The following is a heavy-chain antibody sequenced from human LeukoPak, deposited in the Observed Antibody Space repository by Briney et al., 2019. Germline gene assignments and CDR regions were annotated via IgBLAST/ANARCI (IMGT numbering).Heavy chain of an antibody. D-gene: IGHD4-17*01. CDR3: ARNYGDLDY. J-gene: IGHJ4*02. V-gene: IGHV1-2*06. CDR2: IHPSSGGT. Sequence: ASVKVSCKASGYIFTAYYIHWVRQAPGQGLEWVGRIHPSSGGTEYAQNFQGRVTVTRDTSITTAYMELNRLTSDDTAVYYCARNYGDLDYWGQGTLVTVSS. CDR1: GYIFTAYY.